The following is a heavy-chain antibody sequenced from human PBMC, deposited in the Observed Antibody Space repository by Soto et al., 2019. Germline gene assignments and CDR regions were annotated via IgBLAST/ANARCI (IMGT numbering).Heavy chain of an antibody. CDR1: GFTFSRYG. J-gene: IGHJ4*02. CDR3: AKAMEYCSGLVGDFDY. D-gene: IGHD6-19*01. CDR2: ISGSGGDT. V-gene: IGHV3-23*01. Sequence: EVQLLESGGGLVQPGGSLRLSCAASGFTFSRYGMSWVRQPPGKGLEWVSAISGSGGDTYYADSVKGRFTISRDNSKNTLYLQMSSLRAEDTAVYYCAKAMEYCSGLVGDFDYWGQGTLVSVSS.